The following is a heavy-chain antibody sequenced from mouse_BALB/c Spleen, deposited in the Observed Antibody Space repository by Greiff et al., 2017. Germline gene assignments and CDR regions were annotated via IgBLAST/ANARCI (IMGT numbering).Heavy chain of an antibody. V-gene: IGHV5-6*01. J-gene: IGHJ1*01. CDR1: GFTFSSYG. D-gene: IGHD3-3*01. Sequence: EVNVVESGGDLVKPGGSLKLSCAASGFTFSSYGMSWVRQTPDKRLEWVATISSGGSYTYYPDSVKGRFTISRDNAKNTLYLQMSSLKSEDTAMYYCARQGDRWYFDVWGAGTTVTVSS. CDR2: ISSGGSYT. CDR3: ARQGDRWYFDV.